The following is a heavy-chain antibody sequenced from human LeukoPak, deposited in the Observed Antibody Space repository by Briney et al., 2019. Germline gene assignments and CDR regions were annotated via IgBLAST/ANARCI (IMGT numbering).Heavy chain of an antibody. CDR3: ARGRVAMVRGVNDLDY. Sequence: PGGSLRLSCAASGFTFSSYAMHWVRQAPGKGLEWVAVISYDGSNKYYADSVKGRFTISRDNSKNTLYLQMNSLRAEDTAVYYCARGRVAMVRGVNDLDYWGQGTLVTVSS. J-gene: IGHJ4*02. CDR1: GFTFSSYA. CDR2: ISYDGSNK. D-gene: IGHD3-10*01. V-gene: IGHV3-30-3*01.